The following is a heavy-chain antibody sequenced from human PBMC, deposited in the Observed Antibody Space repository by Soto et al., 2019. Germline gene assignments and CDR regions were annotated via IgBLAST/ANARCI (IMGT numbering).Heavy chain of an antibody. V-gene: IGHV4-59*01. J-gene: IGHJ5*02. Sequence: PSETLSLTCTVSGGSISSYYWSWIRQPPGKGLEWIGYIYYSGSTNYNPSLKSRVTISVDTSKNQFSLKLSSVTAADTAVYYCARDRSSVLRYFDWLPNNWFDPWGQGTPVTVSS. CDR1: GGSISSYY. D-gene: IGHD3-9*01. CDR2: IYYSGST. CDR3: ARDRSSVLRYFDWLPNNWFDP.